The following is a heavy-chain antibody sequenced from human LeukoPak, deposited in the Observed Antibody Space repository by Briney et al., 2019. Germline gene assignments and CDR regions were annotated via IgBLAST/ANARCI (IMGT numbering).Heavy chain of an antibody. V-gene: IGHV1-18*01. J-gene: IGHJ4*02. CDR2: ISAYNGNT. CDR1: GYTFTSYG. Sequence: GASVKVSCKASGYTFTSYGISWVRQAPGQGLEWMGWISAYNGNTNYAQKLQGRVTMTTDTSTSTAYMELRSLRSDDTAVYYCARDREGFTYSSSPVDYWGQGTLVTVSS. CDR3: ARDREGFTYSSSPVDY. D-gene: IGHD6-6*01.